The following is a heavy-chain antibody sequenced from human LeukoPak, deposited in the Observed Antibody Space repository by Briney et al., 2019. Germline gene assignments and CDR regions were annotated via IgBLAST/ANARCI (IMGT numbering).Heavy chain of an antibody. V-gene: IGHV3-33*01. CDR1: GFTFSSYG. CDR2: IWYDGSNK. J-gene: IGHJ5*02. D-gene: IGHD3-10*01. CDR3: ARYYDSGNNWFDP. Sequence: GGSLRLSCAASGFTFSSYGMHWVRQAPGKGLEWVAVIWYDGSNKYYADSVKGRFTISRDNSKNTLYLQMNNVRAEDTAVYYCARYYDSGNNWFDPWGQGTLVTVSS.